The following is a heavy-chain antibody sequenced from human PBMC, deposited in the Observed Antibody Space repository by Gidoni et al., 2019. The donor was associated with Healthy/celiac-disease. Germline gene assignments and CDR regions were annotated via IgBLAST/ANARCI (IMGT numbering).Heavy chain of an antibody. J-gene: IGHJ4*02. Sequence: QVQLQESGPGLVKPSETLSLTCTVSGGSISSYYWSWIRQPPGKGLEWIGYIYYSGSTNYNPSLKSRVTISVDTSKNQFSLKLSSVIAADTAVYYCARDLGGSGGKEGFDYWGQGTLVTVSS. D-gene: IGHD2-15*01. CDR3: ARDLGGSGGKEGFDY. CDR1: GGSISSYY. V-gene: IGHV4-59*01. CDR2: IYYSGST.